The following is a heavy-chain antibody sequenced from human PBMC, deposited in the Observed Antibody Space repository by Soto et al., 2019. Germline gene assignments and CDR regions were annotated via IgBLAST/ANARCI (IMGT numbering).Heavy chain of an antibody. V-gene: IGHV1-2*02. Sequence: ASVKVSCKASGYTFTGYYMHWVRQAPGQGLEWMGWINPNSGGTNYAQKFQGRVTMTRDTSISTAYMELSRLRSDDTAVYYCASLYYYDSSGYYYGFDYWGQGTLVTVSS. J-gene: IGHJ4*02. CDR1: GYTFTGYY. CDR2: INPNSGGT. CDR3: ASLYYYDSSGYYYGFDY. D-gene: IGHD3-22*01.